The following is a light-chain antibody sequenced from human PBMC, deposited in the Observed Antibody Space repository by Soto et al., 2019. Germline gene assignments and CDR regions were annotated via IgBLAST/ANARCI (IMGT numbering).Light chain of an antibody. CDR3: SSYTRSSAPYV. J-gene: IGLJ1*01. CDR2: AVS. CDR1: SSDVGAYNY. Sequence: QSALTQPASVSGSPGQSITISCTGTSSDVGAYNYVSWYQQHPGKAPKLMIYAVSNRPSGVSNRFSGSKSGNTASLTISGLQAEDEDDYYCSSYTRSSAPYVFGTGTKLTVL. V-gene: IGLV2-14*01.